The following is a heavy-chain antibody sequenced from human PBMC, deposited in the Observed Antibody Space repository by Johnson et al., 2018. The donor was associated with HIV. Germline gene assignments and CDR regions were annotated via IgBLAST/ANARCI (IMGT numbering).Heavy chain of an antibody. Sequence: VQLVESGGGLVQPGGSLRLSCAASGFTFSSYDMHWVRQAPGKGLEWVSAIGTAGDTYYPGSVKGRFTISRDNAENSLFLQMRSLRAEDTAVYYCARVGYECSGLYCDSHAFDMWGQGAMITVSS. J-gene: IGHJ3*02. D-gene: IGHD3-22*01. CDR1: GFTFSSYD. V-gene: IGHV3-13*01. CDR2: IGTAGDT. CDR3: ARVGYECSGLYCDSHAFDM.